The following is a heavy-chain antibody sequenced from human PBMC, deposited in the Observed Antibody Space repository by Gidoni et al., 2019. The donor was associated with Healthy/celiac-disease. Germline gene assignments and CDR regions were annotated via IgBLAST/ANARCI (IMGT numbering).Heavy chain of an antibody. D-gene: IGHD4-17*01. CDR3: ARGQTGDYVAFDI. Sequence: EVQLVESGGGLVQPGGSLRLSCAASGFPFSSYDMHWVRQATGKGLEWVSAIGTAGDTYYPGSVKGRFTISRENAKNSLYLQMNSLRAGDTAVYYCARGQTGDYVAFDIWGQGTMVTVSS. CDR1: GFPFSSYD. CDR2: IGTAGDT. V-gene: IGHV3-13*01. J-gene: IGHJ3*02.